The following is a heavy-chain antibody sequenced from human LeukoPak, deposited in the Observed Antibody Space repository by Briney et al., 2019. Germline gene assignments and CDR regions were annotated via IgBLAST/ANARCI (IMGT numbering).Heavy chain of an antibody. D-gene: IGHD4-17*01. V-gene: IGHV3-30*04. J-gene: IGHJ3*02. CDR2: ISYDGSNK. Sequence: GGSLRLSCAASEFTFSRYAMHWVRQAPGKGLEWVAVISYDGSNKYYADSVKGRFTISRDNSKNTLYLHMNSLRAEDTAVYYCARFDYGDYVGAFDIWGQGTMVTVSS. CDR3: ARFDYGDYVGAFDI. CDR1: EFTFSRYA.